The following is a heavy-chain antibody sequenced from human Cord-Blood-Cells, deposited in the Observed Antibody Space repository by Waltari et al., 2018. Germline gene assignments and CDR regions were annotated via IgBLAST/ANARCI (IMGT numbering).Heavy chain of an antibody. CDR2: IWYDGSNK. J-gene: IGHJ4*02. CDR1: GWTFSRYG. D-gene: IGHD4-17*01. V-gene: IGHV3-33*01. CDR3: ARELYGDYYFDY. Sequence: QWPLVASGGGVGEPGMYLRLYCAACGWTFSRYGMPWGGQAPGKGLEWVAVIWYDGSNKYYADSVKGRFTISRDNSKNTLYLQMNSLRAEDTAVYYWARELYGDYYFDYWGQGTLVTVSS.